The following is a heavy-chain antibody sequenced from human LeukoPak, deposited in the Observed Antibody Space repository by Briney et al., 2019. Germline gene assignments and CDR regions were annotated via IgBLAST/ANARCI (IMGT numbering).Heavy chain of an antibody. V-gene: IGHV3-7*03. Sequence: GGSLRLSCAASGFTFRMSWVRQAPGKGLEWVANIKQDGRDKYYVDSVKGRFTISRDNAKNSLCLQMNSLRAEDTAVYYCARVDGHAHWFDPWGQGTLVTVSS. CDR2: IKQDGRDK. CDR3: ARVDGHAHWFDP. J-gene: IGHJ5*02. CDR1: GFTFR.